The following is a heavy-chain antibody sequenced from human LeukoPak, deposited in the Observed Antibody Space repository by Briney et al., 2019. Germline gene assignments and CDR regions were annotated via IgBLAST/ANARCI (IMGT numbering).Heavy chain of an antibody. V-gene: IGHV4-4*07. CDR3: VRMQSLGWFDP. CDR2: IYPDGST. CDR1: GGSISNYY. D-gene: IGHD3-16*01. Sequence: SETLSLTCTVSGGSISNYYWSWIRQPAGKGLEWIGRIYPDGSTNYNPSLKSRVTMSIDMSKNQFSLNLSSATAADTAVYYYVRMQSLGWFDPWGQGSLITVSS. J-gene: IGHJ5*02.